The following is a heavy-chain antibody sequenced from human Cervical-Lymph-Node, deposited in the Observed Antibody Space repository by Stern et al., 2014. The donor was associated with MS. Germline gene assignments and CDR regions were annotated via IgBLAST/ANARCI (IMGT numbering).Heavy chain of an antibody. Sequence: EVPLVESGAEVKKPGESLKISCKLSGYSFTIYYIAWVRQMPGKGLECMGVIYPYVSNTTDSPSFQGQVTISADKSITTASLQWSSLRASDTAMYYCARHVQGFDYWGQGTLVTVSS. J-gene: IGHJ4*02. V-gene: IGHV5-51*01. CDR1: GYSFTIYY. CDR2: IYPYVSNT. CDR3: ARHVQGFDY.